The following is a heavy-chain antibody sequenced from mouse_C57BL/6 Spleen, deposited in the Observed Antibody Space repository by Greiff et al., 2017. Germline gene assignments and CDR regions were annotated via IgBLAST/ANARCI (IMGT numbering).Heavy chain of an antibody. CDR1: GYAFSSYW. CDR2: IYPGDGDT. CDR3: AHYGSSYWYFDV. J-gene: IGHJ1*03. Sequence: VKLQESGAELVKPGASVKISCKASGYAFSSYWMNWVKQRPGKGLEWIGQIYPGDGDTNYNGKFKGKATLTADKSSSTAYMQLSSLTSEDSAVYFCAHYGSSYWYFDVWGTGTTVTVSS. D-gene: IGHD1-1*01. V-gene: IGHV1-80*01.